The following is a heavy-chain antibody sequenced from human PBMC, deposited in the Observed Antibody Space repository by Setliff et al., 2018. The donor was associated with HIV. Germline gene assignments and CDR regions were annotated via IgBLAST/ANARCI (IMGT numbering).Heavy chain of an antibody. V-gene: IGHV1-18*01. CDR1: GYTFTSYG. Sequence: ASVKVSCKASGYTFTSYGISWVRQAPGQGLEWMGWISAYNGDTNYAQKFQGRVTMTRDTSISTAYMELSSLRYDDTAVYYCARDTVRATFSDYRGQGTLVTVSS. D-gene: IGHD1-26*01. CDR2: ISAYNGDT. J-gene: IGHJ4*02. CDR3: ARDTVRATFSDY.